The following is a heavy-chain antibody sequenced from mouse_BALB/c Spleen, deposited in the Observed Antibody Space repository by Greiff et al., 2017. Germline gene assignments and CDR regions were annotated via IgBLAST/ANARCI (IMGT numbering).Heavy chain of an antibody. V-gene: IGHV1-82*01. D-gene: IGHD2-1*01. CDR3: ARYGNYLYYYAMDY. Sequence: VQLQQSGPELVKPGASVKISCKASGYAFSSSWMNWVKQRPGQGLEWIGRIYPGDGDTNYNGKFKGKATLTADKSSSTAYMQLSSLTSVDSAVYFCARYGNYLYYYAMDYWGQGTSVTVSS. CDR2: IYPGDGDT. CDR1: GYAFSSSW. J-gene: IGHJ4*01.